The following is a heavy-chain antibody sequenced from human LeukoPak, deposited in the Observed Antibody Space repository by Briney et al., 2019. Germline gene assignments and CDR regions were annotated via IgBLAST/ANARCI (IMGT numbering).Heavy chain of an antibody. CDR3: ARAYSSSWSGPEYFQH. J-gene: IGHJ1*01. Sequence: SETLSLTCTVSGGSISSYYWSWIRQPAGKRLEWIGRIYTSGSTNYNPSLKSRVTISVDTSKNQFSLKLNSVTAADTAVYYCARAYSSSWSGPEYFQHWGQGTLVTVSS. V-gene: IGHV4-4*07. D-gene: IGHD6-13*01. CDR1: GGSISSYY. CDR2: IYTSGST.